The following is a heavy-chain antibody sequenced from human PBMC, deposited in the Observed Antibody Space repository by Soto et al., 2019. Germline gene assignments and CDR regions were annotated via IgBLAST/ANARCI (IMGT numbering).Heavy chain of an antibody. V-gene: IGHV4-39*01. CDR2: NYYSGST. J-gene: IGHJ4*02. CDR3: ASRPAVRGPSFDY. CDR1: GGSISSSSYY. Sequence: QLQLQESGPGLVKPSETLSLTCTVSGGSISSSSYYWGWIRQPPGKGLEWIGSNYYSGSTYYNPSLKGRGTISVYTSKNQFSLKLSSVTAADAAVYYCASRPAVRGPSFDYWGQGTLVTVSS. D-gene: IGHD3-10*01.